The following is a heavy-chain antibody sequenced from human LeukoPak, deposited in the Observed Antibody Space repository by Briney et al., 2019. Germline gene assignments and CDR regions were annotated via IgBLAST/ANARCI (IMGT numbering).Heavy chain of an antibody. D-gene: IGHD1-1*01. CDR1: GFSFSSNW. CDR2: IKRDGSQK. CDR3: ARLGLEVGGPNWFDP. V-gene: IGHV3-7*01. J-gene: IGHJ5*02. Sequence: GGSLRLSCAAPGFSFSSNWMGWVRQAPGKGLEWVAHIKRDGSQKCYLDSVKGRFTISRDNAKNSLYLQMNSLRVEDTAVYYCARLGLEVGGPNWFDPWGQGTLVTVSS.